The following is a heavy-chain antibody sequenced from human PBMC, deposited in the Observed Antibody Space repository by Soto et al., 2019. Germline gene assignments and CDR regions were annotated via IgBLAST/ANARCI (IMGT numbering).Heavy chain of an antibody. D-gene: IGHD6-13*01. J-gene: IGHJ4*02. CDR1: GGSVSSSSYY. Sequence: SETLSLTCNVSGGSVSSSSYYWGWIRQAPGKCLEWIVSTYYSAGTYYNPSLKSRITTSMDASKNQFSLTVTSVTAADTAIYYCARHASRGYSSSWYFEDWGQGTPVTVYS. CDR3: ARHASRGYSSSWYFED. V-gene: IGHV4-39*01. CDR2: TYYSAGT.